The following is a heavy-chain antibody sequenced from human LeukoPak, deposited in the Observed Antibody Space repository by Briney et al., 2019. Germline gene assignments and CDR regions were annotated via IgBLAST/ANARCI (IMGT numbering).Heavy chain of an antibody. Sequence: ASVKVSCKASGYTFTSYGISWVRQAPGQGLEWMGWSSAYNGNTNYAQKLQGRVTMTTDTSTSTAYMELRSLRSDDTAVYYCARAGITMVRGVISQHNWFDPWGQGTLVTVSS. V-gene: IGHV1-18*01. CDR2: SSAYNGNT. D-gene: IGHD3-10*01. CDR1: GYTFTSYG. CDR3: ARAGITMVRGVISQHNWFDP. J-gene: IGHJ5*02.